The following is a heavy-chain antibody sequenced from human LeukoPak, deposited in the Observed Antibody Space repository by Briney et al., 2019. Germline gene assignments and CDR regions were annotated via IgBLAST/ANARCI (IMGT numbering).Heavy chain of an antibody. CDR1: GFTFRSHG. J-gene: IGHJ1*01. CDR2: ISPSGGIT. Sequence: GGSLRLSCAASGFTFRSHGMNWVRQAPGKGLEWVSGISPSGGITYYTDSVRGRFTIPRDNSKNTVSLQMNSLRGEDTAVYYCAKDDDWGRFKDWGQGTLVTVSS. CDR3: AKDDDWGRFKD. V-gene: IGHV3-23*01. D-gene: IGHD3-16*01.